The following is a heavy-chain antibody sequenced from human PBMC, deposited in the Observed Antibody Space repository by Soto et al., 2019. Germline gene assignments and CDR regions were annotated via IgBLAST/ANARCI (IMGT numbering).Heavy chain of an antibody. CDR2: INAGNGNT. CDR3: ARDGVQLERRFDY. CDR1: GYTFTSYA. V-gene: IGHV1-3*01. J-gene: IGHJ4*02. D-gene: IGHD1-1*01. Sequence: QVQLVQSGAEVKKPGASVKVSCKASGYTFTSYAMHWVRQAPGQRLEGMGWINAGNGNTKYSQKFQGRVTITRDTSASTAYMELSSLRSEDTAVYYCARDGVQLERRFDYWGQGTLVTVSS.